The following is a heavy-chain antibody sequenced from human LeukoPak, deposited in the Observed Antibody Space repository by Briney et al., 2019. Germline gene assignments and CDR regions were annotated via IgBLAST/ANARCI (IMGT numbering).Heavy chain of an antibody. V-gene: IGHV3-23*01. CDR1: GFTFSSYG. Sequence: GGSLRLSCAASGFTFSSYGMSWVRQAPGKGLEWVSAISGSGGSTYYADSVKGRFTISRDNSKNTLYLQMNSLRAEDTAVYYCAKARAYYYGSGAESYWYFDLWGRGTLVTVSS. D-gene: IGHD3-10*01. CDR2: ISGSGGST. J-gene: IGHJ2*01. CDR3: AKARAYYYGSGAESYWYFDL.